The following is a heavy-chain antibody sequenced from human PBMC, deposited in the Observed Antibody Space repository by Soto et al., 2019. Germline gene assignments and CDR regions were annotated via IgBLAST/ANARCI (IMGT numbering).Heavy chain of an antibody. CDR1: GGSISSYY. CDR2: IYYSGST. D-gene: IGHD3-10*01. V-gene: IGHV4-59*01. CDR3: ASQMYYYGSGRDTWFDP. Sequence: ETLSLTCTVSGGSISSYYWSWIRQPPGKGLEWIGYIYYSGSTNYNPSLKSRVTISVDTSKNQFSLKLSSVTAADTAVYYCASQMYYYGSGRDTWFDPWGQGTLVTVSS. J-gene: IGHJ5*02.